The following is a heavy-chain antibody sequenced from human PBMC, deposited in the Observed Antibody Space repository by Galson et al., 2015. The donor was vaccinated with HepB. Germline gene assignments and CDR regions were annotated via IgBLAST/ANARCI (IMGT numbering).Heavy chain of an antibody. CDR2: TYYRSKWHN. V-gene: IGHV6-1*01. Sequence: CAISGDSVSSNAVTWNWIRQSSSRGLEWLGRTYYRSKWHNDYAVSVKSRIAINPDTSKNQFSLQLNSVTPEDTAVYYCARIRRWGFTYYYGMDVWGQGTTVTVSS. J-gene: IGHJ6*02. D-gene: IGHD3-16*01. CDR1: GDSVSSNAVT. CDR3: ARIRRWGFTYYYGMDV.